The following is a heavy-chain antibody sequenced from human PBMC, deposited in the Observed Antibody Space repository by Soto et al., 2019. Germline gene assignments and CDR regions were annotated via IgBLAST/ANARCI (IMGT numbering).Heavy chain of an antibody. CDR3: ARTAAAGKYYYGMDV. Sequence: PGESLKISCKGSGYSFTSYWIGWVRQMPGKGLECMGIIYLGDSDTRYSPSFQGQVTISADKSISTAYLQWSSLKASDTAMYYCARTAAAGKYYYGMDVWGQGTTVTVSS. CDR1: GYSFTSYW. D-gene: IGHD6-13*01. V-gene: IGHV5-51*01. J-gene: IGHJ6*02. CDR2: IYLGDSDT.